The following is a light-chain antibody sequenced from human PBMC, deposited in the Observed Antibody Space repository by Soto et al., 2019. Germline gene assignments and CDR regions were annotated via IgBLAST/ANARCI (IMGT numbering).Light chain of an antibody. CDR2: GAS. V-gene: IGKV1-12*01. CDR1: QDIGSW. J-gene: IGKJ5*01. Sequence: DIQMTQSPSSVSASVGDRVTITCRASQDIGSWLAWYQQKPGKAPDLLIYGASSLQSGVPSRFYGSGSGTDFTLTISSLQPEDFATYYCQQGGSFPITF. CDR3: QQGGSFPIT.